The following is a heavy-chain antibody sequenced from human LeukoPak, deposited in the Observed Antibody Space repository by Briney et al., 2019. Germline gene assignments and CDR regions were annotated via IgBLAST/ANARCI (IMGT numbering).Heavy chain of an antibody. D-gene: IGHD4-4*01. J-gene: IGHJ6*02. V-gene: IGHV4-31*03. Sequence: SETLSLTCTVSGGSISSGGYYWSWIRQHPGKGLEWIGYIYYSGSTYYNPSLKSRVTISVDTSKNQFSLKLSSVTAADTAVYYCARDHTETSSLNFRNYYYYGMDIWGQGTTVIVSS. CDR2: IYYSGST. CDR3: ARDHTETSSLNFRNYYYYGMDI. CDR1: GGSISSGGYY.